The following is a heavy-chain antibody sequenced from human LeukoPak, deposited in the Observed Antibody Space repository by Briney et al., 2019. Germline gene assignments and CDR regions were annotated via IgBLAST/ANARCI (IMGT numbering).Heavy chain of an antibody. CDR1: GYTFTGYY. CDR3: ARDSEVLRYFDWLTYNWFDP. V-gene: IGHV1-2*02. CDR2: INPNSGGT. D-gene: IGHD3-9*01. J-gene: IGHJ5*02. Sequence: ASVKVSCKASGYTFTGYYMHWVRQAPGQGLEWLGWINPNSGGTNYAQKFQGRVTMTRDTSISTAYMELSRLRSDDTAVYYCARDSEVLRYFDWLTYNWFDPWGQGTLVTVSS.